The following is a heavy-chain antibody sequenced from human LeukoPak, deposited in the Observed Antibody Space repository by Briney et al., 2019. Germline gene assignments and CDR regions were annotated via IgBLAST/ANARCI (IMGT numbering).Heavy chain of an antibody. D-gene: IGHD1-26*01. CDR1: GGSIGTSY. CDR2: IYYNGAT. V-gene: IGHV4-59*08. Sequence: SETLSLTCSVSGGSIGTSYWSWIRQPPGKGLEWFGYIYYNGATNYNPSLKTRVTISLDTPKNQFSLKLKSVTASDTAVYYCARHYVFVSGGSSFDYWGLGILVTVSS. CDR3: ARHYVFVSGGSSFDY. J-gene: IGHJ4*02.